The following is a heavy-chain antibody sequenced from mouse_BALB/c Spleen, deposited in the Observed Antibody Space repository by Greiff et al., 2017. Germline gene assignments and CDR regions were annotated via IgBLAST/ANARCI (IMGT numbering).Heavy chain of an antibody. J-gene: IGHJ4*01. CDR2: ISYDGSN. V-gene: IGHV3-6*02. CDR1: GYSITSGYY. Sequence: EVQLQESGPGLVKPSQSLSLTCSVTGYSITSGYYWNWIRQFPGNKLEWMGYISYDGSNNYNPSLKNRISITRDTSKNQFFLKLNSVTTEDTATYYCARGDGNYGEDAMDYWGQGTSVTVSS. D-gene: IGHD2-1*01. CDR3: ARGDGNYGEDAMDY.